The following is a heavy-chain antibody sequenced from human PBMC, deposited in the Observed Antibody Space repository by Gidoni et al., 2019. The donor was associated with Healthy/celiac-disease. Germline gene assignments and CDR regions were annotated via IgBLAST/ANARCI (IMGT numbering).Heavy chain of an antibody. D-gene: IGHD6-13*01. V-gene: IGHV3-21*01. CDR3: ARDLGSSSWSYYFDY. J-gene: IGHJ4*02. CDR2: ISSSSSYI. Sequence: EVQLVESGGGLVKPGGSLRLSCAASGFTFSSYSMNWVRQAPGKGLEWVSSISSSSSYIYYADSVKGRFTISRDNAKNSLYLQMNSLRAEDTAVYYCARDLGSSSWSYYFDYWGQGTLVTVSS. CDR1: GFTFSSYS.